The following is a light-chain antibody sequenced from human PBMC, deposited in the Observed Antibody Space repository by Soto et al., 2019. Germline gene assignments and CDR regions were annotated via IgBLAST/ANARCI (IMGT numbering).Light chain of an antibody. V-gene: IGLV2-14*01. CDR3: SSYTGTSIV. CDR2: DVS. Sequence: QSVLTQPASVSGSPGQSITISCPGTSSDVGGYNYVSWYQRHPGKAPKLMSYDVSNRPSGVSNRFSGSKSGNTASLTVSGTKAEHAAEYHCSSYTGTSIVFGTGTTVTVL. J-gene: IGLJ1*01. CDR1: SSDVGGYNY.